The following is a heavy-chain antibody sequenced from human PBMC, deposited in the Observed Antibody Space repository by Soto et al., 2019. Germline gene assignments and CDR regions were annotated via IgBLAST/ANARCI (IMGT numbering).Heavy chain of an antibody. CDR2: VYYSGST. Sequence: PSETLSLTCTVSGDSINNNDYYWNWIRQTPGKGLDWIGYVYYSGSTYYIPSLKSRLSMSVDTSKNQFSLKMSSVTAADTAIYYCARMSYYYDKWYFDLWGLGTLVTVSS. CDR3: ARMSYYYDKWYFDL. D-gene: IGHD3-22*01. J-gene: IGHJ2*01. CDR1: GDSINNNDYY. V-gene: IGHV4-30-4*01.